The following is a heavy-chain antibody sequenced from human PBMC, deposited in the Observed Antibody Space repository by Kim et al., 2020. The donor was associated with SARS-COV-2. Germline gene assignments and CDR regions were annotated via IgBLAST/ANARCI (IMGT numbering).Heavy chain of an antibody. CDR3: ARVEADFWSGYYHWYFDL. CDR2: IYYSGST. CDR1: GGSISSSSYY. J-gene: IGHJ2*01. V-gene: IGHV4-39*01. D-gene: IGHD3-3*01. Sequence: SETLSLTCTVSGGSISSSSYYWGWIRQPPGKGLEWIGSIYYSGSTYYNPSLKSRVTISVDTSKNQFSLKLSSVTAADTAVYYCARVEADFWSGYYHWYFDLWGRGTLVTVSS.